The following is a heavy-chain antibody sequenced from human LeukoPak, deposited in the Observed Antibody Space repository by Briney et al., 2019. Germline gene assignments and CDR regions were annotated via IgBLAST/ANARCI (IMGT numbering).Heavy chain of an antibody. J-gene: IGHJ4*02. CDR1: GIKLSTYW. D-gene: IGHD3-10*01. CDR2: IKHDGSEK. CDR3: ARRGVLDY. Sequence: GGSMRLSCEVSGIKLSTYWMRWVRQAAGKVMEWVAYIKHDGSEKYYVDSVKGRFTISRDNAKNSLYLQMNSLRAEDTAVYYCARRGVLDYWGQGTLVTVSS. V-gene: IGHV3-7*03.